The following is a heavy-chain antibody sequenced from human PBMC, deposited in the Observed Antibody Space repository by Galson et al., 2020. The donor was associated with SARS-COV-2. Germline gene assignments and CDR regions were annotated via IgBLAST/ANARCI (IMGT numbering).Heavy chain of an antibody. Sequence: GGSLRLSCAASGFTFSSSAMNWVRQAPGKGLEWVAYISSSGTHIYYADSVKGRFTISRDNAKTSQYLQMNSLRAEDTAVYYCARDPQHSGTGFLDSWGQGTLVTVS. CDR1: GFTFSSSA. CDR2: ISSSGTHI. V-gene: IGHV3-21*01. CDR3: ARDPQHSGTGFLDS. J-gene: IGHJ4*02. D-gene: IGHD3-10*01.